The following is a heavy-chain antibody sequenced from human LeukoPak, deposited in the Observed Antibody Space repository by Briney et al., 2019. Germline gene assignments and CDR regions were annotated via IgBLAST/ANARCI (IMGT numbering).Heavy chain of an antibody. CDR3: ARVYRRYFDY. CDR2: IRYDGNNK. CDR1: GFTFRSYG. J-gene: IGHJ4*02. D-gene: IGHD1-14*01. Sequence: GGSLRLSCAASGFTFRSYGMHWVRQAPGKGLEWVAFIRYDGNNKYYADSVKGRFTISRDNAKNSLYLQMNSLRAEDTAVYYCARVYRRYFDYWGQGTLVTVSS. V-gene: IGHV3-30*02.